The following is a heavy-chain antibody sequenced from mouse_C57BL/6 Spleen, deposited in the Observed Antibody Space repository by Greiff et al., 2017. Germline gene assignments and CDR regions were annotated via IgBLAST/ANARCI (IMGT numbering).Heavy chain of an antibody. D-gene: IGHD2-4*01. V-gene: IGHV1-61*01. CDR3: AIYDYDEGYYAMDY. Sequence: VQLQQPGAELVRPGSSVKLSCKASGYTFTSYWMDWVKQRPGQGLEWIGNIYPSDSETHYNQKFKDKATLTVDKSSSTAYMQLSSLTSEDSAVYYCAIYDYDEGYYAMDYWGQGTSVTVSS. CDR1: GYTFTSYW. CDR2: IYPSDSET. J-gene: IGHJ4*01.